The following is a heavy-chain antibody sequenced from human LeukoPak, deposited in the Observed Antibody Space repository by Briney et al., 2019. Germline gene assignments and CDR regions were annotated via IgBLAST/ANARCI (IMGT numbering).Heavy chain of an antibody. CDR2: INHSGST. D-gene: IGHD2-15*01. CDR3: ARVVVVAATRAYYYYYYMDV. V-gene: IGHV4-34*01. Sequence: SETLSLTCAVYGGSFSGYYWSWIRQPPGKGLEWIGEINHSGSTNYNPSLKSRVTISVDTSKNQFSLKLSSVTAADTAVYYCARVVVVAATRAYYYYYYMDVWGKGTTVTVSS. J-gene: IGHJ6*03. CDR1: GGSFSGYY.